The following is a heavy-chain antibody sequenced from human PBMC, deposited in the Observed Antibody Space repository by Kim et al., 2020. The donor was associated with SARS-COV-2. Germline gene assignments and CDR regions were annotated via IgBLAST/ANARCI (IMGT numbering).Heavy chain of an antibody. CDR1: GFTFSSYA. Sequence: GGSLRLSCAASGFTFSSYAMSWVRQAPGKGLEWVSAISGSGGSTYYADSVKGRFTISRDNSKNTLYLQMNSLRAEDTAVYYCAARMVRGVPLYGMDVWGQGTTVTVSS. CDR2: ISGSGGST. CDR3: AARMVRGVPLYGMDV. V-gene: IGHV3-23*01. D-gene: IGHD3-10*01. J-gene: IGHJ6*02.